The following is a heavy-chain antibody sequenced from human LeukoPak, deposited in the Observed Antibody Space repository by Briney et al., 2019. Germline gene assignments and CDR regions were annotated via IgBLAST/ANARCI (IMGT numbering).Heavy chain of an antibody. V-gene: IGHV1-2*02. D-gene: IGHD6-19*01. J-gene: IGHJ6*02. CDR3: ARGLGYSSGWYYYYYYGMDV. CDR2: INPNSGGT. CDR1: GYTFTGYY. Sequence: GASVKVSCKASGYTFTGYYMHWVRQAPGQGLEWMGWINPNSGGTNYAQKFQGRVTMTRDTSISTAYMELSRLRSDDTAVYYCARGLGYSSGWYYYYYYGMDVWGQGTTVTVSS.